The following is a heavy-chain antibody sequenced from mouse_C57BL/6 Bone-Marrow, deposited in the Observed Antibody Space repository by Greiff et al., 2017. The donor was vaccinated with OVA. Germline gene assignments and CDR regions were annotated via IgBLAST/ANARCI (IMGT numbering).Heavy chain of an antibody. CDR3: TGYYYGSIYAMDY. Sequence: EVKLMESGGGLVQPGGSMKLSCVASGFTFSNYWMNWVRQSPEKGLEWVAQIRLKSDNYATHYAESVKGRFTISRDDSKSSVYLQMNNLRAEDTGIYYCTGYYYGSIYAMDYWGQGTSVTVSS. J-gene: IGHJ4*01. CDR2: IRLKSDNYAT. V-gene: IGHV6-3*01. CDR1: GFTFSNYW. D-gene: IGHD1-1*01.